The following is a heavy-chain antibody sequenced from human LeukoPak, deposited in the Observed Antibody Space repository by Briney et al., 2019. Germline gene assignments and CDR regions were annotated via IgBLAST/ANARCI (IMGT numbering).Heavy chain of an antibody. Sequence: QPGGSLRLSCAASGFTFSNSWMYWVRQAPGEGLVWVSRINTDGSITTSADSVKGRFTLSRDNAKNTLYLQMNSPSAEDTAVYYRAVDPFVRTARVWGQGALVTVSS. D-gene: IGHD1-1*01. CDR2: INTDGSIT. CDR3: AVDPFVRTARV. CDR1: GFTFSNSW. J-gene: IGHJ4*02. V-gene: IGHV3-74*01.